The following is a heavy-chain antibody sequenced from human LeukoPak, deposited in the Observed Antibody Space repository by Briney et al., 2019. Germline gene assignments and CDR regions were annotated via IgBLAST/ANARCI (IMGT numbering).Heavy chain of an antibody. CDR3: TRDLGPAAT. Sequence: GRSLKLACAAPGLTFSGSAMHWVRQASAKGLEWVGRIRSKANSYATAYAASVKGRFTISRDDSKNTAYLQMNSLKTEDTAVYYCTRDLGPAATWGQGTPVTVSS. V-gene: IGHV3-73*01. CDR2: IRSKANSYAT. J-gene: IGHJ4*02. D-gene: IGHD2-15*01. CDR1: GLTFSGSA.